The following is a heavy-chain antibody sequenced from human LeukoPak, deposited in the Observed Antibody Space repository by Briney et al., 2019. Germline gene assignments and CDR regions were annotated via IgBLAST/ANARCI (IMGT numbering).Heavy chain of an antibody. CDR2: ISSSSTHI. Sequence: GGSLRLSCAASGFTLSSYSMNWVRQAPGKGLEWVSYISSSSTHIYYADSVKGRFIISRDNARNSLYLQMNSLRVEDTAVYYCAKAFGLSRHGMDVWGQGTTVTVSS. V-gene: IGHV3-21*04. J-gene: IGHJ6*02. D-gene: IGHD3-16*01. CDR3: AKAFGLSRHGMDV. CDR1: GFTLSSYS.